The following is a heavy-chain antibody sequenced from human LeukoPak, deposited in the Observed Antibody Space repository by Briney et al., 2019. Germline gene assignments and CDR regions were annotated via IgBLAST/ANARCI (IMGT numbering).Heavy chain of an antibody. J-gene: IGHJ5*02. V-gene: IGHV4-30-4*01. D-gene: IGHD3-22*01. CDR3: ARPYYYDSRIDP. Sequence: SETLSLTCTVSGGSISSGDYYWSWISQPPGKGLEWVGYMYYSGSTYYNPSLKSRVTISIDTSKNQFSLKLSSVTAADTAVYYCARPYYYDSRIDPWGQGTLVTVSS. CDR2: MYYSGST. CDR1: GGSISSGDYY.